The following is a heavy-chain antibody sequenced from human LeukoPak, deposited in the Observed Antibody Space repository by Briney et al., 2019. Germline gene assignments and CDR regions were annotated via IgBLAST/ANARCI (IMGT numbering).Heavy chain of an antibody. CDR1: GYTSTSYG. V-gene: IGHV1-18*01. D-gene: IGHD3-10*01. CDR3: ARDLVWFGELLPFDP. CDR2: ISAYNGNT. Sequence: ASVKVSCKASGYTSTSYGISWVRQAPGQGLEWMGWISAYNGNTNYAQKLQGRVTMTTDTSTSTAYMELRSLRSDDTAVYYCARDLVWFGELLPFDPWGQGTLVTVSS. J-gene: IGHJ5*02.